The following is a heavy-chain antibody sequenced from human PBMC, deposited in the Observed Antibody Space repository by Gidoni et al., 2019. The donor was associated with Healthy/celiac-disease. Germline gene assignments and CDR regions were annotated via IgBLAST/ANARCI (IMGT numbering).Heavy chain of an antibody. CDR2: IYPGDSDT. Sequence: EVQLVQSGAEVKKPGESLKISCQGSGYSFTSYWIGWVRQMPGQGLEWMGIIYPGDSDTRYSPSFQGQVTISADKSISTAYLQWSSLKASDTAMYYCARHRYCSGGSCSHHFDYWGQGTLVTVSS. CDR3: ARHRYCSGGSCSHHFDY. D-gene: IGHD2-15*01. CDR1: GYSFTSYW. V-gene: IGHV5-51*01. J-gene: IGHJ4*02.